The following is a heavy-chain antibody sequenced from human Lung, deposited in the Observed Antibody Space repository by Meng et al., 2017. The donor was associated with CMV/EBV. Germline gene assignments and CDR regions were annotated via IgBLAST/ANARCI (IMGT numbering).Heavy chain of an antibody. CDR2: IIPIFGTA. V-gene: IGHV1-69*05. D-gene: IGHD1-26*01. CDR3: ARLSGTISDY. Sequence: SCTASGDTFSSYAISWVRQAPGQGLEWMGGIIPIFGTANYEQKFQGRVTITTGESTSTAYMELSSLRSDDTAVYYCARLSGTISDYWGQGTLVTVSS. CDR1: GDTFSSYA. J-gene: IGHJ4*02.